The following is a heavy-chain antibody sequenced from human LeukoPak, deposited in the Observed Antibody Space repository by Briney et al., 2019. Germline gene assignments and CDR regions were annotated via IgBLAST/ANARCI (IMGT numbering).Heavy chain of an antibody. CDR3: AKGSRWRETPFQH. J-gene: IGHJ1*01. Sequence: VGSLRLSCAASGFTFSSYGMHWVRQAPGTGLEWVAVISYDGSNKYYADSVKGRFTISRDNSKNTLYLQMNSLRAEDTAVYYCAKGSRWRETPFQHWGQGTLDTVSS. CDR1: GFTFSSYG. CDR2: ISYDGSNK. D-gene: IGHD2-15*01. V-gene: IGHV3-30*18.